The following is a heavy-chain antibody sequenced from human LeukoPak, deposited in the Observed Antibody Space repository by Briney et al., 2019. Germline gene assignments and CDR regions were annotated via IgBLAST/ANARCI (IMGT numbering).Heavy chain of an antibody. CDR3: ARADCSGSTCYLRRSWFDP. Sequence: GGSLRLSCAASGFTLSTFDMNWVRQAPGKGLEWVSSISTSIRYIYYRDSVKGRFTISRDDAKNSLYLQMNSLRVEDTAVYYCARADCSGSTCYLRRSWFDPWGQGTLVTVSS. CDR2: ISTSIRYI. J-gene: IGHJ5*02. V-gene: IGHV3-21*01. D-gene: IGHD2-2*01. CDR1: GFTLSTFD.